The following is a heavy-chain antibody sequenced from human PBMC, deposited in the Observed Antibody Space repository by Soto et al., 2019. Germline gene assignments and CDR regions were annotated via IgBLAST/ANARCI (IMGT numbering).Heavy chain of an antibody. CDR2: IIPIFGTA. D-gene: IGHD5-18*01. Sequence: SVKVSCKASGGTFSSYAISWVRQAPGQGLEWMGGIIPIFGTANYAQKFQGRVTITADESTSTAYMELSSLRSEDTAVYYCAREGGYSYGSPPYGMDVWGQGTTVTVSS. V-gene: IGHV1-69*13. CDR1: GGTFSSYA. J-gene: IGHJ6*02. CDR3: AREGGYSYGSPPYGMDV.